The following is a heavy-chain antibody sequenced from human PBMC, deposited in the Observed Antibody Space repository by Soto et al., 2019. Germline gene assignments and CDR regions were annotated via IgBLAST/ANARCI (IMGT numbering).Heavy chain of an antibody. CDR2: IIPILGIA. D-gene: IGHD3-10*01. V-gene: IGHV1-69*04. J-gene: IGHJ6*02. CDR1: GGTFSSYT. Sequence: GGSVKVSCKASGGTFSSYTISWVRQAPGQGLEWMGRIIPILGIANYAQKFQGRVTITADKSTSTAYMELSSLRSEDTAVYYCARDYYGSGSYSVLGGYYGMDVWGQGTTVTVSS. CDR3: ARDYYGSGSYSVLGGYYGMDV.